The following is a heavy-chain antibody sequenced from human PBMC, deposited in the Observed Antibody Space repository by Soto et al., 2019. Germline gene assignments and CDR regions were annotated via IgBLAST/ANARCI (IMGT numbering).Heavy chain of an antibody. CDR1: GFTFSSYG. CDR3: ANDYGDYGAFDI. J-gene: IGHJ3*02. Sequence: QVQLVESGGGVVQPGRSLRLSCAASGFTFSSYGMHRVRQAPGKGLEWVAVISYDGSNKYYADSVKGRFTISRDNSKNTLYLQMNSLRAEDTAVYYCANDYGDYGAFDIWGQGTMVTVSS. CDR2: ISYDGSNK. V-gene: IGHV3-30*18. D-gene: IGHD4-17*01.